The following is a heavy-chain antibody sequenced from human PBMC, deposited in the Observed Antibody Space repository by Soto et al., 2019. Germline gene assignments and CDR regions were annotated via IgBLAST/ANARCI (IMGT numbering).Heavy chain of an antibody. CDR3: ARDRNGVHGYYFDY. V-gene: IGHV4-31*03. J-gene: IGHJ4*02. Sequence: SETLSLTCTVSGGSISSGGYYWSWIRQHPGKGLEWIGYIYYSGSTYYNPSLKSRVTISVDTSKNQFSLKLSSVTAADTAVYYCARDRNGVHGYYFDYWGQGTLVTVSS. D-gene: IGHD2-8*01. CDR1: GGSISSGGYY. CDR2: IYYSGST.